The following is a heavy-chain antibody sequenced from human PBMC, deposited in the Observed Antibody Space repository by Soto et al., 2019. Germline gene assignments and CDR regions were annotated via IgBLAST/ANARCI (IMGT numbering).Heavy chain of an antibody. Sequence: GESLKISCKGSGYSFTSYWIGWVRQMPGKGLEWMGIIYLGDSDTRYSPSFQGQVTISADKSISTAYLQWSSLKASDTAMYYCARLPSSSSWSDAFDIWGQGTMVTVSS. D-gene: IGHD6-13*01. CDR1: GYSFTSYW. J-gene: IGHJ3*02. V-gene: IGHV5-51*01. CDR2: IYLGDSDT. CDR3: ARLPSSSSWSDAFDI.